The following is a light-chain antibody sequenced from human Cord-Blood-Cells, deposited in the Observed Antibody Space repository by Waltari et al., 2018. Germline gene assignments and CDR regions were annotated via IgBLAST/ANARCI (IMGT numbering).Light chain of an antibody. J-gene: IGLJ2*01. CDR3: SSYTSSSTLV. V-gene: IGLV2-14*01. Sequence: QSALTQPASVSGSPGQSITISCTGPSSDVGGYNYVSWYQQHPGKAPKLMIYDVSNRPAGVSKRFAGSKSGNTASLTISGLRAEDGADYYCSSYTSSSTLVFGGGTKLTVL. CDR2: DVS. CDR1: SSDVGGYNY.